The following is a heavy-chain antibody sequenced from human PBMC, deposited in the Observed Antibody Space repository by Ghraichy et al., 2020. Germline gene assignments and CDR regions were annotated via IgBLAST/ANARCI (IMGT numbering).Heavy chain of an antibody. J-gene: IGHJ4*02. CDR2: INPNSGGT. D-gene: IGHD6-19*01. Sequence: ASVKVSCKASGYTFTGYYMHWVRQAPGQGLEWMGRINPNSGGTNYAQKFQGRVTMTRDTSISTAYMELSRLRSDDTAVYYCARQLYSSGWYATEYYFDYWGQGTLVTVSS. CDR3: ARQLYSSGWYATEYYFDY. V-gene: IGHV1-2*06. CDR1: GYTFTGYY.